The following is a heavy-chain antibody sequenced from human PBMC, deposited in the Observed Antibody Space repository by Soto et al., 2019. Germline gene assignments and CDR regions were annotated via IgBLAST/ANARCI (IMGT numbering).Heavy chain of an antibody. CDR3: ARGALYSSGHSYDAFDI. D-gene: IGHD6-19*01. J-gene: IGHJ3*02. CDR1: GFTFSSYA. V-gene: IGHV3-30-3*01. CDR2: ISYDGSNK. Sequence: PGGSLRLSCAASGFTFSSYAMHWVRQAPGKGLEWVAVISYDGSNKYYADSVKGRFTISRDNSKNTLYLQMNSLRAEDTAVYYCARGALYSSGHSYDAFDIWGQGTMVTVSS.